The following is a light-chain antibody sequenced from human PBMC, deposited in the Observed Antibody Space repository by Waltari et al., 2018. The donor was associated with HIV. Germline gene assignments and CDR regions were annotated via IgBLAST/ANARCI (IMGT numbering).Light chain of an antibody. Sequence: QSALTQPASVSGSPGQSITISCPGTSSDVGSYNLFSWYQQHPGKAPKLMIYEGSKRSSGVSNRFSGSKSGNTASVTISGLQAEDEADYYCCSYAGSSTFDWVFGGGTKVTVL. V-gene: IGLV2-23*03. J-gene: IGLJ3*02. CDR1: SSDVGSYNL. CDR3: CSYAGSSTFDWV. CDR2: EGS.